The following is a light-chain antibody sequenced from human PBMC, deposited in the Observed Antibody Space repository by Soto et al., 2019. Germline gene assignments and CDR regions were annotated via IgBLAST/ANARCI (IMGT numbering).Light chain of an antibody. J-gene: IGKJ5*01. V-gene: IGKV3-15*01. CDR3: QHGNSWPLN. CDR2: AAY. Sequence: VTTQSPATLSVPPGESTTLSGRASQSVNNYLAWYQQIPGQAPRLLIFAAYTRATGIAARFSGGGYGTDLSLAISRLQSEDSAVYYCQHGNSWPLNFDQGTRLEIK. CDR1: QSVNNY.